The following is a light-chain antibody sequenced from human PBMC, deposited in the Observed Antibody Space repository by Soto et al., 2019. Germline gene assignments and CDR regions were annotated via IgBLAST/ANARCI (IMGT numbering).Light chain of an antibody. CDR1: QSVSSSY. V-gene: IGKV3-20*01. CDR3: QQYSSSPWT. Sequence: EIVLTQSPGTLSLSPGEIATLSCRASQSVSSSYLAWYQHKPGQAPRLLIYGASSRATGIPDRFSGSGSGTDFTLTISRLEPEDFAVYYCQQYSSSPWTFGQGTKVEI. CDR2: GAS. J-gene: IGKJ1*01.